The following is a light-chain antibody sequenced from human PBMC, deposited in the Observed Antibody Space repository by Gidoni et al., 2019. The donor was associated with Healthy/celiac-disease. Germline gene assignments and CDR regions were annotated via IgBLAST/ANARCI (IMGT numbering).Light chain of an antibody. Sequence: NFMLTQPHSVSESTGKTVTISCPRSSGSIASNYVQWYQQRPGSAPTTVIYEDNQRPSGVPDRFSGSIDSASNSASLTISGLKTEDEADYYCQSYDSSNRDVVFGGGTKLTVL. J-gene: IGLJ2*01. V-gene: IGLV6-57*04. CDR1: SGSIASNY. CDR3: QSYDSSNRDVV. CDR2: EDN.